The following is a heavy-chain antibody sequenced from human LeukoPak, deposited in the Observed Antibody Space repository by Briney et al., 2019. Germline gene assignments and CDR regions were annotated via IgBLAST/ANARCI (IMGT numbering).Heavy chain of an antibody. CDR3: ARGYYDSSGYGPY. V-gene: IGHV3-53*01. D-gene: IGHD3-22*01. Sequence: PGGSLRLSCAASGFTVSINYMSWVRPAPGQGLEWVSVIYSGGSTYYADSVKGRFTISRDNCKNTLYLQMNSLRAEDTAVYYCARGYYDSSGYGPYWGQGTLVTVSS. J-gene: IGHJ4*02. CDR1: GFTVSINY. CDR2: IYSGGST.